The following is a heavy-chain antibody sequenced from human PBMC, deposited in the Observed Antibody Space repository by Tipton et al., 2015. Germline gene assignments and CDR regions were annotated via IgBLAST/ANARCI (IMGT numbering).Heavy chain of an antibody. CDR2: IHYGGNT. CDR3: ARKPVVRGAYYYFDY. CDR1: GDSISRSNYY. V-gene: IGHV4-39*01. D-gene: IGHD3-10*01. Sequence: TLSLTCTVSGDSISRSNYYWGWIRQPPGMGLEWIASIHYGGNTHYNPSLMSRVTISVDTSKNQFSLTLNSVTAADTAFYYCARKPVVRGAYYYFDYGGQGTLVTVSS. J-gene: IGHJ4*02.